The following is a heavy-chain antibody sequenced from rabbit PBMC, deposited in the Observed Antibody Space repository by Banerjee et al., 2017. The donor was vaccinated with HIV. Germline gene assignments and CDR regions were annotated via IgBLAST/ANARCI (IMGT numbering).Heavy chain of an antibody. CDR1: GFDLSSYYY. J-gene: IGHJ4*01. Sequence: QEQLEESGGGLVKPEGSLTLTCKASGFDLSSYYYMCWVRQAPGKGLEWIACIYGGSSGTTYDASWAKGRFTISKPSSTTVTLKMTSLTAADTATYFCARENAGSYFPYFDLWGPGTLVTVS. CDR2: IYGGSSGTT. CDR3: ARENAGSYFPYFDL. V-gene: IGHV1S45*01. D-gene: IGHD4-2*01.